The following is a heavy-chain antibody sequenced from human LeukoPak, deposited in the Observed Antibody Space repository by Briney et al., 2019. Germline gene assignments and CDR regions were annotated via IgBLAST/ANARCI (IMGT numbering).Heavy chain of an antibody. J-gene: IGHJ4*02. D-gene: IGHD3-10*01. Sequence: GGSLRLSCAASGFTFSIYGMHWVRQAPGKGLEWVAVISYDGSNKYYIDSVKGRFTISRDNSKNTLYLQMDSLRAEDTAVYYCAKDEGSGAYYNDCWGQGTLVTVSS. CDR1: GFTFSIYG. CDR2: ISYDGSNK. CDR3: AKDEGSGAYYNDC. V-gene: IGHV3-30*18.